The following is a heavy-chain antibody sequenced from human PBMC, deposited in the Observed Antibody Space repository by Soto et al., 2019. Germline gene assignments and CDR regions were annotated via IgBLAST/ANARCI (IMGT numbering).Heavy chain of an antibody. Sequence: SDTLARTGTVPGCAICSYYWSSIRQPPGEGLEVIGYIFYSGSANYNPSLKTRVNISLDTSKNQFSLKLSSVTAADTAVYYCPRLGRYYDILTGYYIAAFDIWGQGTMVTVSS. CDR2: IFYSGSA. V-gene: IGHV4-59*08. J-gene: IGHJ3*02. D-gene: IGHD3-9*01. CDR3: PRLGRYYDILTGYYIAAFDI. CDR1: GCAICSYY.